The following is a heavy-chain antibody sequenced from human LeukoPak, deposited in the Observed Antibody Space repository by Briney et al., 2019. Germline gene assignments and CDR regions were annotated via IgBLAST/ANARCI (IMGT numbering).Heavy chain of an antibody. V-gene: IGHV3-11*01. CDR2: ISSSGSTI. D-gene: IGHD3-10*01. CDR3: ACEYYYGSGRPLGY. J-gene: IGHJ4*02. Sequence: GGSLRLSCAASGFTFSDYYMSWIRQAPGKGLEWVSYISSSGSTIYYADSVKGRFTISRDNAKNSLYLQMNSLRAEDTAVYYCACEYYYGSGRPLGYWGQGTLVTVSS. CDR1: GFTFSDYY.